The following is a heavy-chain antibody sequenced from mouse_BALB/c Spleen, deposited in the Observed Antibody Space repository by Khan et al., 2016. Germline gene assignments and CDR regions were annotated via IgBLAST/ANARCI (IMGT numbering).Heavy chain of an antibody. CDR1: GFTFSSYG. D-gene: IGHD1-1*01. CDR2: INSNGGST. V-gene: IGHV5-6-3*01. Sequence: EVELVASGGGLVQPGGSLKLSCAASGFTFSSYGMSWVRQTPDKRLELVATINSNGGSTYYPDSVKGRFTISRDNAKNTLYLQMSSLKSKDTSVYYCARGGLRWFDYMGQGTTLTVSS. CDR3: ARGGLRWFDY. J-gene: IGHJ2*01.